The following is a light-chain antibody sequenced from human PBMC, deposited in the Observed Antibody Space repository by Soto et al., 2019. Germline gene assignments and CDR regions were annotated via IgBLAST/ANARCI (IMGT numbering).Light chain of an antibody. CDR1: SRDVAAYNF. V-gene: IGLV2-14*01. CDR3: SSYTSGGNYV. Sequence: QSVLTQPASVSGSPGQSVAISCTGTSRDVAAYNFVSWYQQHPGKAPKLMVFDVSNRPSGVSDRFSGSKSGNTASLTISGLQAEDEADYYCSSYTSGGNYVFGTGTKLTVL. CDR2: DVS. J-gene: IGLJ1*01.